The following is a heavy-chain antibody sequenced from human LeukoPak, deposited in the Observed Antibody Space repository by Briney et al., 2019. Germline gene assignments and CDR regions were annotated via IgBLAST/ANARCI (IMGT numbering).Heavy chain of an antibody. CDR2: IYHNGDT. CDR1: GFTFSSYA. J-gene: IGHJ4*02. D-gene: IGHD3-16*01. CDR3: AKDPPHVSWLFDY. V-gene: IGHV3-23*01. Sequence: PGGSLRLSCAASGFTFSSYAMSWVRQAPGKGLQCVSIIYHNGDTFYEDSVRGRFTISRDISTNTVDLLMNSLRAEDTAVYYCAKDPPHVSWLFDYWGQGTLVTVSS.